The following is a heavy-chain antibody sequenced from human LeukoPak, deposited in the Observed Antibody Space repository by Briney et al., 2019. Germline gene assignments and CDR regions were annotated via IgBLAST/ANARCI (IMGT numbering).Heavy chain of an antibody. V-gene: IGHV3-30-3*01. Sequence: LEWVAXXXYDGSNKYYADSVKRRFTISRDNSKNTLYLQMNSLRAEDAAVYYCARVPTANWNDVGIDYWGQGTLVTVSS. J-gene: IGHJ4*02. CDR2: XXYDGSNK. CDR3: ARVPTANWNDVGIDY. D-gene: IGHD1-1*01.